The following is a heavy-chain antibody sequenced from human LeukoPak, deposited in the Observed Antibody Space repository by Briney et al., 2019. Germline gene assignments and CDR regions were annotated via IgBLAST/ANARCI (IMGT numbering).Heavy chain of an antibody. V-gene: IGHV3-33*06. D-gene: IGHD2-2*01. CDR3: AKGGGIVVVPAAMMDV. CDR2: IWYDGSNK. CDR1: GFTFSSYG. Sequence: GGSLRLSCAASGFTFSSYGMHWVRQAPGKGLEWVAVIWYDGSNKYYADSVKGRFTISRDNSKNTLYLQMNSLRAEDTAVYYCAKGGGIVVVPAAMMDVWGKGTTVTVSS. J-gene: IGHJ6*04.